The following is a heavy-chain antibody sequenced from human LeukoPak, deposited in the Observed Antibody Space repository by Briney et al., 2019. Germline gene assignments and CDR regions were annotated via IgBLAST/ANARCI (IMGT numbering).Heavy chain of an antibody. Sequence: GGSLRLSCAASGFTFSSYSMNWVRQAPGKGLEWVANIKQDGSEKYYVDSVKGRFTISRDNAKKSLYLQMNSLGAEDTALYYCARDKDPYGAGSYWLWGQGTLVTVSS. CDR3: ARDKDPYGAGSYWL. CDR2: IKQDGSEK. J-gene: IGHJ4*02. CDR1: GFTFSSYS. V-gene: IGHV3-7*05. D-gene: IGHD3-10*01.